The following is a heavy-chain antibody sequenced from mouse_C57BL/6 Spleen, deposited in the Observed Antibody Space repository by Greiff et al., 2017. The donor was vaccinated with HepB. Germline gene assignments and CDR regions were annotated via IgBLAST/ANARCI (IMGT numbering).Heavy chain of an antibody. D-gene: IGHD2-3*01. J-gene: IGHJ3*01. CDR1: GYTFTSYW. CDR2: IDPNSGGT. Sequence: QVQLQQPGAELVKPGASVKLSCKASGYTFTSYWMHWVKQRPGRGLEWIGWIDPNSGGTKYNEKFKSKATLTVDKPSSTAYMQLSSLTSEDSAVYYCARDGYYWFAYWGQGTLVTVSA. CDR3: ARDGYYWFAY. V-gene: IGHV1-72*01.